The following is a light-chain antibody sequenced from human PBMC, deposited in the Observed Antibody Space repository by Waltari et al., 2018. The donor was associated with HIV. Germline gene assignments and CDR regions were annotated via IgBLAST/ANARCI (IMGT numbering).Light chain of an antibody. J-gene: IGLJ2*01. CDR3: QSYDNSLSNVV. V-gene: IGLV1-40*01. Sequence: QPVLTQPPSVSGAPGQRVTISCTGSNSNIGAGYDAHCYQQLPGSAPKLLMFDNRKRPSGVPDRFSGSKSGTSASLVITGLQAADEPVYYCQSYDNSLSNVVFGGGTKLIVL. CDR1: NSNIGAGYD. CDR2: DNR.